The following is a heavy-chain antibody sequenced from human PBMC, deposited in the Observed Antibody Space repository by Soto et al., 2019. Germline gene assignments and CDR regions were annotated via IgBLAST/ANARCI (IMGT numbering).Heavy chain of an antibody. Sequence: HPGGSLRLSCAASGFTFSSYGMHWVRQAPGKGLEWVAVISYDGSNKYYADSVKGRFTISRDNSKNTLYLQMNSLRAEDTAVYYCAKDWIAARPLYYYYGMDVWGQGTTVTVSS. J-gene: IGHJ6*02. CDR3: AKDWIAARPLYYYYGMDV. D-gene: IGHD6-6*01. CDR1: GFTFSSYG. V-gene: IGHV3-30*18. CDR2: ISYDGSNK.